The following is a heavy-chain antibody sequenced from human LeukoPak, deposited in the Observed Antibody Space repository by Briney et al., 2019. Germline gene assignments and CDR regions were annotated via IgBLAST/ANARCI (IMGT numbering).Heavy chain of an antibody. CDR3: VRGVVVPTATYYFDY. J-gene: IGHJ4*02. D-gene: IGHD2-2*01. CDR1: GGTFSNYA. V-gene: IGHV1-69*05. Sequence: ASVKVSCKASGGTFSNYAINWVRQAPGQGLEWMGGIIPIFGTANSAQKFQGRVTITTDESTSTAYMELSSLRSEDTAVYYCVRGVVVPTATYYFDYWGQGTLVTVSS. CDR2: IIPIFGTA.